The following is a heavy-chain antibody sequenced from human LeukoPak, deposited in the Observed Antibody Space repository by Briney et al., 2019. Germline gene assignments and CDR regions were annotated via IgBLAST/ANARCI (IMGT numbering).Heavy chain of an antibody. J-gene: IGHJ4*02. CDR2: INHSGST. Sequence: SETLSLTCAVYGGSFSGYYWSWIRQPPGKGLEWIGEINHSGSTNYNPSLKSRVTISVDTSKNQFSLKPSSVTAADTAVYYCARQHDGAELDYWGQGTLVTVSS. V-gene: IGHV4-34*01. CDR3: ARQHDGAELDY. CDR1: GGSFSGYY. D-gene: IGHD4-17*01.